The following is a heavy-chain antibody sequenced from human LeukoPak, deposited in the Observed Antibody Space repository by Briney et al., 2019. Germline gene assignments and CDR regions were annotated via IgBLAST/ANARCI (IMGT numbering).Heavy chain of an antibody. CDR3: AKDFCSGGSCYSFHY. V-gene: IGHV3-30*18. CDR1: GFTFSSYA. J-gene: IGHJ4*02. CDR2: ISFDGRKK. Sequence: LPGRSLRLSCAASGFTFSSYAFHWVRQAPGEGLEWVAVISFDGRKKVYTDSVKGRFTLSRDTSNNTVHLQMNSLRPEDTAVYYCAKDFCSGGSCYSFHYWGQGTLVTVSS. D-gene: IGHD2-15*01.